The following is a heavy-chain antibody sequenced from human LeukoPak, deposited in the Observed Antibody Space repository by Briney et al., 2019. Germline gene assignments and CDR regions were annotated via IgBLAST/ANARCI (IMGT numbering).Heavy chain of an antibody. Sequence: GSLRLSCAASGFTFSVYAMSWVRQAPGKGLEWVSAISSTGDSTYYADSVKGRFTISRDNSKNTLYLQMNSLRAEDTAVYYCAKMHWTSCCQPETYYFDYWGQGTLVTVSS. J-gene: IGHJ4*02. V-gene: IGHV3-23*01. CDR3: AKMHWTSCCQPETYYFDY. CDR1: GFTFSVYA. D-gene: IGHD2-2*01. CDR2: ISSTGDST.